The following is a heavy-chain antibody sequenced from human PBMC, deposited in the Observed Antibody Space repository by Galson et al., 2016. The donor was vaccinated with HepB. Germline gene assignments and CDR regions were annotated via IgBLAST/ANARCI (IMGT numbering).Heavy chain of an antibody. CDR3: ARRFRYTYGPPYGMDV. J-gene: IGHJ6*02. CDR2: INAGYGNT. Sequence: SVKVSCKASGYTFPNYAVHWVRQAPGRRLEWMGWINAGYGNTKYSEDFQARVIIARDTSASTTYMELSSLRPEDTAVYYCARRFRYTYGPPYGMDVWGQGTTVTVSS. CDR1: GYTFPNYA. V-gene: IGHV1-3*03. D-gene: IGHD5-18*01.